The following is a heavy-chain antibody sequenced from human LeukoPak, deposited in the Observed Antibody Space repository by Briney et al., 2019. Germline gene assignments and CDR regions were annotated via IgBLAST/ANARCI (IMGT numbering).Heavy chain of an antibody. J-gene: IGHJ4*02. CDR2: IKSKTDGGTT. CDR3: TTAPGYYDYVWGSYQEY. V-gene: IGHV3-15*01. Sequence: GGSLRLSCAASGFTFSNAWMSWVRQAPGKGLEWVGRIKSKTDGGTTDYAAPVKGRFTISRDDSKNTLYLQMYSLKTEDTAVYYCTTAPGYYDYVWGSYQEYWGQGTLVTVSS. D-gene: IGHD3-16*02. CDR1: GFTFSNAW.